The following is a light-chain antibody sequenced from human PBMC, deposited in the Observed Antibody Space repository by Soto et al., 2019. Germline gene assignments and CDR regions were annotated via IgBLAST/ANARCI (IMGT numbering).Light chain of an antibody. CDR2: AVT. V-gene: IGLV2-14*03. CDR1: SSDVGGYDY. Sequence: QSALTQPASVSGSPGQSITISCTGSSSDVGGYDYVCWYQQYPGKAPKLIIYAVTDRPSGVSNRFSGSKSGNTASLIISGLQAEDEADYYCSSYTESSTVIFGGGTKLTVL. J-gene: IGLJ2*01. CDR3: SSYTESSTVI.